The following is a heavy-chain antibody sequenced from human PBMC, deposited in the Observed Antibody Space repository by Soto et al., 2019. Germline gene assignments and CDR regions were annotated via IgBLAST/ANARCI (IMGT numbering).Heavy chain of an antibody. D-gene: IGHD2-2*01. J-gene: IGHJ1*01. V-gene: IGHV1-69*13. Sequence: ASVKVSCKASGGTFSSYAISWVRQAPGQGLEWMGGIIPIFGTANYAQKFQGRVTITADESTSTAYMELSSLRSEDTAVYYCARGYCSSTSCYAEYFQHWGQGTLVTVSS. CDR1: GGTFSSYA. CDR3: ARGYCSSTSCYAEYFQH. CDR2: IIPIFGTA.